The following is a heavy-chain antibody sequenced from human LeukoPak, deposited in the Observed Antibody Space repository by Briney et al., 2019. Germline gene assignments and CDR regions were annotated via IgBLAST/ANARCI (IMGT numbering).Heavy chain of an antibody. V-gene: IGHV4-59*08. Sequence: PSETLSIICTASGGSIFCRYGRYIRQPLGKGLEWIGYIYYSGSTNYNPSLKSRVTISVGTSKNQFSLKLSSVTAADPAVYSCAINAWDGGWYLDLWGRGTLVTVSS. CDR3: AINAWDGGWYLDL. D-gene: IGHD2-15*01. CDR2: IYYSGST. J-gene: IGHJ2*01. CDR1: GGSIFCRY.